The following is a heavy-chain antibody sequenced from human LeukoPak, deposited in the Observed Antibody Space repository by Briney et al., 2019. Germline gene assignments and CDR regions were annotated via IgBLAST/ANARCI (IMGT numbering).Heavy chain of an antibody. CDR2: ISYDGSNK. D-gene: IGHD6-13*01. J-gene: IGHJ4*02. CDR1: GFTFSSYG. V-gene: IGHV3-30*18. Sequence: GGSLRLPCAASGFTFSSYGMHWVRQAPGKGLEWVAVISYDGSNKYYADSVKGRFTISRDNSKNTLYLQMNSLRAEDTAVYYCAKDLLTGSSSLDYWGQGTLVTVSS. CDR3: AKDLLTGSSSLDY.